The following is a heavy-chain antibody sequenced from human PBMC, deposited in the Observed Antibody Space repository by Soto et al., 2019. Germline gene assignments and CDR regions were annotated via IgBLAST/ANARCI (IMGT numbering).Heavy chain of an antibody. J-gene: IGHJ4*02. CDR1: GFTFCSYA. CDR2: INSAGST. V-gene: IGHV3-23*01. Sequence: GGSLKLCCAASGFTFCSYAMSWVRQAPGKGLEWVSTINSAGSTFYADSVKGRFTISRGNSKNTLYLQMNNLRAEGTAVYYCAKRSPYCFDYWGQGTLVTVSS. CDR3: AKRSPYCFDY.